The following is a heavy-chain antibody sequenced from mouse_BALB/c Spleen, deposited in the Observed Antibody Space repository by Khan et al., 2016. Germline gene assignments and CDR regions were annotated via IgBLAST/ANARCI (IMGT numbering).Heavy chain of an antibody. CDR3: ARDGWGYYAMDY. V-gene: IGHV2-6-7*01. CDR2: IWGDGTT. J-gene: IGHJ4*01. CDR1: GFSLIAYG. Sequence: LQLQESGPGLVAPSQSLSITCTVSGFSLIAYGVNWVRQPPGKSLEWLGMIWGDGTTDYNSALKSRLNITKDNSKSQVFLKMNSLQTDDTARYYCARDGWGYYAMDYWGQGTSVTVSS. D-gene: IGHD2-2*01.